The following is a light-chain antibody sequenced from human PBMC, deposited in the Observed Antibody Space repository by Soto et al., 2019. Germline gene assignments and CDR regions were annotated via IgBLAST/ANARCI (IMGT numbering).Light chain of an antibody. Sequence: QSALTQPRSVSGSPGQSVTISCTGNSSDVGGYNYVSWFQQYPGKAPKLMIYDVSGRPSGVPDRFSGSKSGNTASLTISGLQADDEADYYCCSYAGSFIFVFGTGTKLTVL. V-gene: IGLV2-11*01. CDR1: SSDVGGYNY. J-gene: IGLJ1*01. CDR3: CSYAGSFIFV. CDR2: DVS.